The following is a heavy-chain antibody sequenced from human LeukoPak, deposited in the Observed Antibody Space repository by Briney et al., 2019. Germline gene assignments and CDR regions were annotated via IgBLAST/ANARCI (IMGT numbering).Heavy chain of an antibody. J-gene: IGHJ5*02. CDR2: IYYSGST. CDR1: GGSISSSSYY. V-gene: IGHV4-39*07. Sequence: PSETLSLTCTVSGGSISSSSYYWGWIRQPPGKGLEWIGSIYYSGSTNYNPSLKSRVTISVDTSKNQFSLKLSSVTAADTAVYYCARITYCSGGSCYGWWFDPWGQGTLVTVSS. D-gene: IGHD2-15*01. CDR3: ARITYCSGGSCYGWWFDP.